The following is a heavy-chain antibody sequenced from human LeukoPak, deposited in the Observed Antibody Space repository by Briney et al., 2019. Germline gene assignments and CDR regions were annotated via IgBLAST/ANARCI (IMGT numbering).Heavy chain of an antibody. J-gene: IGHJ4*02. CDR3: ARLVQVPRPGGRYFDY. Sequence: PGGSLRLSCAASGFTFSSYDMHWVRQATGKGLEWVSAIDTAGDTYYPGSVKGRFTISRENAKNSLYLQMNSLRAEDTAVYYCARLVQVPRPGGRYFDYWGQGTLVTVSS. D-gene: IGHD1-14*01. V-gene: IGHV3-13*01. CDR2: IDTAGDT. CDR1: GFTFSSYD.